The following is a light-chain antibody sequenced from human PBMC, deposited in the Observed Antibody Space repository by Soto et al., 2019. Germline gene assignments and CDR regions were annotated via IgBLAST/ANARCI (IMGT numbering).Light chain of an antibody. J-gene: IGLJ1*01. V-gene: IGLV2-14*03. CDR3: SSYTSSSTYV. Sequence: QSALTQPASVSGSPGQSITISCTGTSSDIGYYNYVSWYQHHPGKAPKLMIYVVSNRPSGVSNRFSGSKSGNTASLTISGLQAEDEADYYCSSYTSSSTYVFGPGTQLTVL. CDR2: VVS. CDR1: SSDIGYYNY.